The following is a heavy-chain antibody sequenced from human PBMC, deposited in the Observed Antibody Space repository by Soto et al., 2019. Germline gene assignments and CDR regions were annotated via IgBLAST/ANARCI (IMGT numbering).Heavy chain of an antibody. Sequence: QVQLVQSGAEVKKPGSSVKVSCKASGGTFSSYTISWVRQAPGQGLEWMGRIIPILGIANYAQKFQGRVTITADKSTSTAYMELSSLRPEDTAVYYCARDRFDYGSGRPSDYWGQGTLVTVSS. J-gene: IGHJ4*02. D-gene: IGHD3-10*01. CDR2: IIPILGIA. CDR1: GGTFSSYT. V-gene: IGHV1-69*08. CDR3: ARDRFDYGSGRPSDY.